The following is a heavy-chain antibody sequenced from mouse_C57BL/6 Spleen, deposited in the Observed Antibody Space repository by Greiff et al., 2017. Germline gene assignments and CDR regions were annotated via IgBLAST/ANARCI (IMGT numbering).Heavy chain of an antibody. Sequence: QVQLQQPGAELVKPGASVKLSCKASGYTFTSYWMQWVKQRPGQGLEWIGEIDPSDSYTNYNQKFKGKATLTVDTSSSTAYMQLSSLTSEDSAVYYCARGWTYYGSSPYWYFDVWGTGTTVTVSS. D-gene: IGHD1-1*01. CDR1: GYTFTSYW. J-gene: IGHJ1*03. CDR2: IDPSDSYT. V-gene: IGHV1-50*01. CDR3: ARGWTYYGSSPYWYFDV.